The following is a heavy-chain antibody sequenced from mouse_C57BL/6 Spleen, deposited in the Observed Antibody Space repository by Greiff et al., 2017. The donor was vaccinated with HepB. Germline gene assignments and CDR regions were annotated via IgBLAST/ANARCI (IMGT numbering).Heavy chain of an antibody. CDR3: ASPPSSVYYYGSRVDY. CDR1: GYTFTSYW. D-gene: IGHD1-1*01. V-gene: IGHV1-55*01. Sequence: QVQLQQPGAELVKPGASVKMSCKASGYTFTSYWITWVKQRPGQGLEWIGDIYPGSGSTNYNEKFKSKATLTVDTSSSTAYMQLSSLTSEDSAVYYCASPPSSVYYYGSRVDYWGQGTTLTVSS. J-gene: IGHJ2*01. CDR2: IYPGSGST.